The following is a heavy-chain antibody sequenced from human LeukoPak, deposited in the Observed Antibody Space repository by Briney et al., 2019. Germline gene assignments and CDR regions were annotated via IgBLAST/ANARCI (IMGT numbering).Heavy chain of an antibody. CDR2: IYTSGST. J-gene: IGHJ4*02. CDR1: GYTISESTYY. V-gene: IGHV4-61*02. D-gene: IGHD6-13*01. Sequence: SETLSLTCTVSGYTISESTYYWSWIRQPAGKGLEWIGRIYTSGSTNYNPSLKSRVTMSVDTSKNQFSLKLSSVTAADTAVYYCARAKAAAADPFDCWGQGTLVTVSS. CDR3: ARAKAAAADPFDC.